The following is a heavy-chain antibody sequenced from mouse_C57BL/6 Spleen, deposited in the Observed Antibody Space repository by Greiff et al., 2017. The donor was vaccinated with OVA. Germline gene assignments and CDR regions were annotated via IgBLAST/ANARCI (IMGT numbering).Heavy chain of an antibody. CDR2: IDPEDGDT. V-gene: IGHV14-1*01. J-gene: IGHJ1*03. Sequence: EVQLQQSGAELVRPGASVKLSCTASGFNIKDYYMHWVKQRPEQGLEWIGRIDPEDGDTEYAPKFQGKATMTADTSSITAYLQLSSLTSEDTAVYYCTGYDGYYGYFDVWGTGTTVTVSS. CDR3: TGYDGYYGYFDV. CDR1: GFNIKDYY. D-gene: IGHD2-3*01.